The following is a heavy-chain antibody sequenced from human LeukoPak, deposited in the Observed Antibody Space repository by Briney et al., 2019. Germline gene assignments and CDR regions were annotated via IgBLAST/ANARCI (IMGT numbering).Heavy chain of an antibody. CDR3: ARQGIAAAGKEVDY. CDR1: GFTFSSYA. CDR2: IYYSGST. D-gene: IGHD6-13*01. Sequence: GSLRLSCAASGFTFSSYAMSWVRQPPGKGLEWIGSIYYSGSTYYNPSLKSRVTISVDTSKNQFSLKLSSVTAADTAVYYCARQGIAAAGKEVDYWGQGTLVTVSS. V-gene: IGHV4-39*01. J-gene: IGHJ4*02.